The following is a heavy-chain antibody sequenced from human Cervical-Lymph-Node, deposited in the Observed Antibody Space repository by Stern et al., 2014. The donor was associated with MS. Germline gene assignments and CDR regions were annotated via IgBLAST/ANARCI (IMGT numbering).Heavy chain of an antibody. CDR3: TRGRGTLLYLH. D-gene: IGHD2-15*01. CDR2: INPHTGDT. Sequence: QVQLVQSGAALRKPGASVEVSCEASGYNFIAYYIHWVRQAPGQGLEWVGWINPHTGDTRYAQKFLGRVAMTRDTSINTAYLELNSLTSDDTAFYYCTRGRGTLLYLHWGQGTLITVSS. J-gene: IGHJ4*02. V-gene: IGHV1-2*02. CDR1: GYNFIAYY.